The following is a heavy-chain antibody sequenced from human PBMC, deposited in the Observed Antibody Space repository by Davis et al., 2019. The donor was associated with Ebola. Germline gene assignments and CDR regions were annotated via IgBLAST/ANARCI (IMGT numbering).Heavy chain of an antibody. J-gene: IGHJ4*02. Sequence: MPSETLSLTCTVSSGSISNYYWSWVRQPPGERLQWIGYIYYLGSTNYNPSLKSRVTISVDTSKNQFSLKLSSVTAADTAVYYCARVRKQLVLGTDYWGQGTLVTVSS. D-gene: IGHD6-6*01. CDR1: SGSISNYY. CDR3: ARVRKQLVLGTDY. V-gene: IGHV4-59*12. CDR2: IYYLGST.